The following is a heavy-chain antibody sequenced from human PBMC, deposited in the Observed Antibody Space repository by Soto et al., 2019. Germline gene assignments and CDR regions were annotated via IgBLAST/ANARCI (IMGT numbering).Heavy chain of an antibody. J-gene: IGHJ4*02. V-gene: IGHV3-49*03. Sequence: GGSLRLSCTASGFTFGDYAMSWFRQAPGKGLEWVGFIRSKAYGGTTEYAASVKGRFTISRDDSKSIAYLQMNSLKTEDTAVYYCTRGGEDYDFWSGFDYWGQGTLVTVSS. CDR2: IRSKAYGGTT. CDR1: GFTFGDYA. CDR3: TRGGEDYDFWSGFDY. D-gene: IGHD3-3*01.